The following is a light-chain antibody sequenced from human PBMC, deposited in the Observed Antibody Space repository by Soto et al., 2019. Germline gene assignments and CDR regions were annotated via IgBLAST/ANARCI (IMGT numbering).Light chain of an antibody. CDR2: GNN. V-gene: IGLV1-40*01. CDR3: QSYDTSLSVWV. J-gene: IGLJ3*02. CDR1: SSNIGAGYD. Sequence: QSVLTQPPSVSGSPGQRVTISCTGSSSNIGAGYDVHWYQQFPGTAPKLLIYGNNNRPSGVPDRFSGSKSGTSASLAITGLQAEDEADYHCQSYDTSLSVWVFGGGTKLTVL.